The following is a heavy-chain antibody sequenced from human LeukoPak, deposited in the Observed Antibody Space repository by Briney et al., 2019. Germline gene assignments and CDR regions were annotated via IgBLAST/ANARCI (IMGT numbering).Heavy chain of an antibody. CDR3: ARGTGSGTYRIDY. D-gene: IGHD1-26*01. Sequence: ASVKVSCKASGFTFTSFGISWVRQAPGQGLGWMGWISAYNGNTNYAQKFQGRVTMTTDTSTSTAYMELRSLRSDDTAMYYCARGTGSGTYRIDYWGQGTLVTVSS. J-gene: IGHJ4*02. CDR1: GFTFTSFG. CDR2: ISAYNGNT. V-gene: IGHV1-18*04.